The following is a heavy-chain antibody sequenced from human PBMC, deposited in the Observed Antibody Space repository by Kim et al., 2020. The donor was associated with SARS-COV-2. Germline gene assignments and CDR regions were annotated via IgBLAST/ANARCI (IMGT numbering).Heavy chain of an antibody. CDR3: MYDSSGYDVFDI. D-gene: IGHD3-22*01. CDR2: INARNGNT. CDR1: RYSFTSYG. Sequence: ASVKVSCKASRYSFTSYGMHWVRQAPGQSLEWMGWINARNGNTKYSQKFQGRVTITRDTSANTVYMELSSLRSEDTAVYFCMYDSSGYDVFDIWGRGTMVTVSS. V-gene: IGHV1-3*01. J-gene: IGHJ3*02.